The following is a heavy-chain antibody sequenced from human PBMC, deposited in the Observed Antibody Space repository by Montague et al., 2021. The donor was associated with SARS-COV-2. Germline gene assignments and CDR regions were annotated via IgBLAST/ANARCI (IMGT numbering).Heavy chain of an antibody. CDR3: ARVFPRWLQFVPYFDY. J-gene: IGHJ4*02. D-gene: IGHD5-24*01. CDR1: GGTVISYT. Sequence: SETLSLTCSASGGTVISYTRCWIWHRPATGMEWIGFINYSGSTNTNPSPSSRVTISVDTYKYQFSLTLSSDTAADTAVYYCARVFPRWLQFVPYFDYWGQGTLGTGSS. CDR2: INYSGST. V-gene: IGHV4-59*02.